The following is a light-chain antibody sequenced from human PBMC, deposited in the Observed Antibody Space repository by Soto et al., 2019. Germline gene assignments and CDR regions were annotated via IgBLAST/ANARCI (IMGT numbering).Light chain of an antibody. Sequence: QSALTQPASVSGSPGQSITISCTGTSSDIGAYFVSWYQQHQGKAPKLMLYDVNIRPSGVSNRFSGSKSGNTASLTISGLQAEDEADYYCTSWTTSTTLIFGGGTKVTVL. J-gene: IGLJ2*01. V-gene: IGLV2-14*03. CDR3: TSWTTSTTLI. CDR1: SSDIGAYF. CDR2: DVN.